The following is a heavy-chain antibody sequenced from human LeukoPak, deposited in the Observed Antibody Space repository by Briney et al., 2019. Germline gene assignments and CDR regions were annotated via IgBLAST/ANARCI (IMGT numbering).Heavy chain of an antibody. Sequence: ASVKVSCKASGYTFNAFFIHWVRQAPGQGLEWLGWINPHSGDTTYAQNFQGRITMTRDTSISTIYMEVTSLISDDTAIYYCARAYANYGDYWGQGTLVTVSS. J-gene: IGHJ4*02. D-gene: IGHD3-10*01. V-gene: IGHV1-2*02. CDR2: INPHSGDT. CDR3: ARAYANYGDY. CDR1: GYTFNAFF.